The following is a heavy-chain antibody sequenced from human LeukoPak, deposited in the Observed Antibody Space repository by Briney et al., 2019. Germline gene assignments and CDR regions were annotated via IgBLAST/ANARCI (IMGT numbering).Heavy chain of an antibody. V-gene: IGHV4-4*07. D-gene: IGHD3-10*01. CDR2: IYSSGST. CDR3: ARASMVRGVSYYFDY. J-gene: IGHJ4*02. CDR1: GGSLSSYY. Sequence: SETLSLTCTVSGGSLSSYYWSWIRQPAGKGLEWIGRIYSSGSTNYNPSLKSRVTMSVDTSKNQFSLKLSSVTAADTAVYYCARASMVRGVSYYFDYWGQGTLVTVSS.